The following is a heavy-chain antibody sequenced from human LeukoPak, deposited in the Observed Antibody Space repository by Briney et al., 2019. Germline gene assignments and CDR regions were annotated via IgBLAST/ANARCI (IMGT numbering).Heavy chain of an antibody. D-gene: IGHD5-12*01. Sequence: PGGSLRLSCAASGFTFSSYAMNWVRQAPGKGLEWVSAISGGGGTTYYADSVKGRFTISRDNSKNTLFLQMNSLRAEDTAEYYCAKDREGLSSGYDLEYFDYWGQGTLVTVSS. CDR3: AKDREGLSSGYDLEYFDY. CDR2: ISGGGGTT. V-gene: IGHV3-23*01. CDR1: GFTFSSYA. J-gene: IGHJ4*02.